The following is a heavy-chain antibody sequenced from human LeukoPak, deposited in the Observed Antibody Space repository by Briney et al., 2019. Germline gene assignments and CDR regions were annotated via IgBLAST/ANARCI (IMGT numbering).Heavy chain of an antibody. CDR2: ISYDGSNK. J-gene: IGHJ4*02. V-gene: IGHV3-30*04. Sequence: GGSLRLSCAASGFTFSSYAMHWVRQAPGKGLEWVAVISYDGSNKYYADSVKGRFTISRDNSKNTLYLQMNSLRAEDTAVYYCARGTLYYGSENYDYWGQGTLVTVSS. D-gene: IGHD3-10*01. CDR3: ARGTLYYGSENYDY. CDR1: GFTFSSYA.